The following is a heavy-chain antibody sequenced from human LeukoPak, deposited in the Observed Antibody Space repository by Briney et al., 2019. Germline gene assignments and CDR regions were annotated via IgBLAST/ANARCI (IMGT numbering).Heavy chain of an antibody. Sequence: GESLKISCKGSGYSFTSYWIGWVRQMPGKGLEWMGIIYPGDSDTRYSPSFQGQVTISADKSISTAYLQWSSLKASDTAMYYCARHSRSDQTHGYSYGYTYWGQGTLVTVSS. CDR1: GYSFTSYW. J-gene: IGHJ4*02. D-gene: IGHD5-18*01. V-gene: IGHV5-51*01. CDR2: IYPGDSDT. CDR3: ARHSRSDQTHGYSYGYTY.